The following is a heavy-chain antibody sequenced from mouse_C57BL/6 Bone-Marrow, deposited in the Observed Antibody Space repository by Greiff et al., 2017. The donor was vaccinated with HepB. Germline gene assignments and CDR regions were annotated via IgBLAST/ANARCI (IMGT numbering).Heavy chain of an antibody. Sequence: EVQVVESGGDLVKPGGSLKLSCAASGFTFSSYGMSWVRQTPDKRLEWVATISSGGSYTYYPDSVKGRFTISRDNAKNTLYLQMSSLKSEDTAMYYCARQRYRYAMDYWGQGTSVTVSS. CDR2: ISSGGSYT. J-gene: IGHJ4*01. CDR3: ARQRYRYAMDY. CDR1: GFTFSSYG. V-gene: IGHV5-6*01. D-gene: IGHD1-1*01.